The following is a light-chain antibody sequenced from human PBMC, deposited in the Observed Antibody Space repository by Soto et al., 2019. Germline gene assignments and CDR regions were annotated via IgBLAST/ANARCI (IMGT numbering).Light chain of an antibody. Sequence: IQMTQSPSSLSASVGDRVTITCRSSQSISSYLNWYQQKPGKAPKLLIYAAPSLQSGVPSRFSGSGSGTDFTLTISSPQPEDFATYYCQQSYSTPPTFGGGTKVHI. CDR1: QSISSY. J-gene: IGKJ4*01. CDR2: AAP. V-gene: IGKV1-39*01. CDR3: QQSYSTPPT.